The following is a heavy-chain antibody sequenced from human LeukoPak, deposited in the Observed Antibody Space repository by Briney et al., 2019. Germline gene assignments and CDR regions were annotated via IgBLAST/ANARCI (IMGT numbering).Heavy chain of an antibody. CDR3: ARNNGMDV. V-gene: IGHV3-7*03. Sequence: PGGSLRLSCAASGFTLSNHWTTWVRQVPGRGPEWVANVNRDGSETYYLDSVKGRSTISKDNAKNSLYLQMNSLRAEDTALYHCARNNGMDVWGQGTTVIVSS. CDR2: VNRDGSET. CDR1: GFTLSNHW. J-gene: IGHJ6*02.